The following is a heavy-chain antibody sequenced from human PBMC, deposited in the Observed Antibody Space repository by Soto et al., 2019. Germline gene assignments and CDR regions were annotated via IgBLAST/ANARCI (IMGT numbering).Heavy chain of an antibody. D-gene: IGHD1-26*01. J-gene: IGHJ4*02. CDR1: GFSLTTDRVG. CDR3: AHAYGGRSLY. CDR2: IYWDDSK. Sequence: QITLKESGPTLVKPTQTLTLTCTFSGFSLTTDRVGVGWLRQPPGEALEWLAVIYWDDSKTYRPSLGSRLTITKDTSKIQVALTMTNMDSLDTATYYCAHAYGGRSLYWGQGTLVTVSS. V-gene: IGHV2-5*02.